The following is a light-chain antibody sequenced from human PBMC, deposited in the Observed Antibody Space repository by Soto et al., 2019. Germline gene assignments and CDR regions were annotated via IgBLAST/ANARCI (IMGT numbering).Light chain of an antibody. CDR2: DTT. CDR1: TGAVTSGHY. J-gene: IGLJ2*01. Sequence: QAVVTQDPSLTVSPGGTVTLTCGSSTGAVTSGHYPYWFQQKPGQAPRTLIYDTTKKYSWTPARFSGSFLGGKAALTLSGAQPEDEAEYYCLLFYSGARIFGRGTKLTVL. V-gene: IGLV7-46*01. CDR3: LLFYSGARI.